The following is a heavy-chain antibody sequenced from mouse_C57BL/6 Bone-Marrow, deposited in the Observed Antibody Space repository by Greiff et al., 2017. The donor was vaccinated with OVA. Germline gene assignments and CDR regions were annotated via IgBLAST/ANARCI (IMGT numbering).Heavy chain of an antibody. D-gene: IGHD1-1*01. CDR2: IWTGGGT. Sequence: VKLLESGPGLVAPSQSLSITCTVSGFPLTSYAISWVRQPPGKGLEWLGVIWTGGGTNYNSALKSRLSISKDNSKSQVFLKMNSLQTDDTARYYCAMYYYGSSEFAYWGQGTLVTVSA. J-gene: IGHJ3*01. CDR1: GFPLTSYA. V-gene: IGHV2-9-1*01. CDR3: AMYYYGSSEFAY.